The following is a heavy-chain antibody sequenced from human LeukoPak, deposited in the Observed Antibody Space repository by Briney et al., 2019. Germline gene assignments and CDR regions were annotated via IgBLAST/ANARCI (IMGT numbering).Heavy chain of an antibody. CDR3: ARDLGGDYRFDY. Sequence: QTGGSLRLSCAVSGLSVSANYMTWLRQSPGKGLEWVATVYATWGTYYADSVKGRFTISRDNAKNSLYLQLNSLRDEDTAVYYCARDLGGDYRFDYWGQGTLVTVSS. CDR2: VYATWGT. J-gene: IGHJ4*02. V-gene: IGHV3-53*01. CDR1: GLSVSANY. D-gene: IGHD4-17*01.